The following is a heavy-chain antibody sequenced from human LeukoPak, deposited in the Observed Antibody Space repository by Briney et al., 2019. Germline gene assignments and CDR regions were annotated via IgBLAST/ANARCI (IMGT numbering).Heavy chain of an antibody. CDR2: ISGDRNTI. V-gene: IGHV3-48*01. CDR3: ARSKRNGFDI. CDR1: GFTLSTYD. Sequence: GGSLRLSCAASGFTLSTYDMNWVRQAPGKGLEWVSYISGDRNTIYYANSVKGRFTLSRDNGKNSLYLQMNSLRAEDTAVYYCARSKRNGFDIWGQGTMVTVSS. J-gene: IGHJ3*02.